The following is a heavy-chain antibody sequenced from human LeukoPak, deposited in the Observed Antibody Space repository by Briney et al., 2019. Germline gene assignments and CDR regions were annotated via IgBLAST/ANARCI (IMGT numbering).Heavy chain of an antibody. V-gene: IGHV1-2*02. CDR3: ARDPRDVAATFDP. J-gene: IGHJ5*02. Sequence: ASVKVSCKASGYTFTCYYMHWVRQAPGQGLEWMGWINPNSGGTNYAQKFQGRVTMTRDTSISTAYMELSRLRSDDTAVYYCARDPRDVAATFDPWGQGTLVTVSS. CDR2: INPNSGGT. D-gene: IGHD2-15*01. CDR1: GYTFTCYY.